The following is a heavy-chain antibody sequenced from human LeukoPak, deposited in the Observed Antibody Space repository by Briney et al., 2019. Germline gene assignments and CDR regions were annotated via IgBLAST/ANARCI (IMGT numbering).Heavy chain of an antibody. CDR2: ITKSGDST. CDR1: GFTFSAFG. Sequence: GGSLRLSCAASGFTFSAFGMNWVRQAPGKGLEWVSTITKSGDSTYYVDSVKGRFTISRDNSKNTLYLQMNSLRAEDTAKYYCTKDYCGKICSAVWGQGTTVTVSS. J-gene: IGHJ6*02. D-gene: IGHD1-14*01. V-gene: IGHV3-23*01. CDR3: TKDYCGKICSAV.